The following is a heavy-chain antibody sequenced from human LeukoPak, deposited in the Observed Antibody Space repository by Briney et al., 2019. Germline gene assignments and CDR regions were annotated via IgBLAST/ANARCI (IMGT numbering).Heavy chain of an antibody. D-gene: IGHD1-26*01. CDR2: ISYDEREI. CDR3: AKDIIRRVGPLSAALYGMDV. J-gene: IGHJ6*02. CDR1: GFTFSSFA. Sequence: GGSLRLSCAASGFTFSSFAIHWVRQAPGKGLEWVAVISYDEREIFYSDSVKGRFTISRDNSKNTLYLQMNSLRAEDTAVYYCAKDIIRRVGPLSAALYGMDVWGQGTTVTVSS. V-gene: IGHV3-30*04.